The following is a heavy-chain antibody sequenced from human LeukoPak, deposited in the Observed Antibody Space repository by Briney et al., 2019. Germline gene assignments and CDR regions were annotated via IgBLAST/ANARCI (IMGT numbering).Heavy chain of an antibody. J-gene: IGHJ3*02. Sequence: PSATLTLTCTVPGGSISSGGYYWSWIRQHPGKVLEWIGYIYYSGSTHYNPSLKSRVTISVDTSKNQFSLKLSSATAADTAVYYCARDLSLDIWGQGTMVTVSS. CDR2: IYYSGST. CDR3: ARDLSLDI. CDR1: GGSISSGGYY. V-gene: IGHV4-31*03.